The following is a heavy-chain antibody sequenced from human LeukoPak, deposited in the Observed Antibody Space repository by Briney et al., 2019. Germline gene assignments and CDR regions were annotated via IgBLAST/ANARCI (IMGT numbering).Heavy chain of an antibody. CDR1: GGSFSGYY. D-gene: IGHD6-19*01. V-gene: IGHV4-34*01. CDR3: ARGTLYRGWSYYLDF. J-gene: IGHJ4*02. Sequence: PSETLSLTCAVYGGSFSGYYWSGIRQPPGKGLEGIGEINHSGSTNYNPSLKRRVTISVDMSKHHFSLRLRSVTAADTAMYYCARGTLYRGWSYYLDFWGQGSQVTVSS. CDR2: INHSGST.